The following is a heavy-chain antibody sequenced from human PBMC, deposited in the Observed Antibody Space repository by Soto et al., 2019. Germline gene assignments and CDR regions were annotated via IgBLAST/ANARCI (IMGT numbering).Heavy chain of an antibody. Sequence: GGSLRLSCAASGFTFSSYGMHWARQAPGKGLEWVAVISYDGSNKYYADSVKGRFTISRDNSKNTLYLQMNSLRSEDTAVYYCARGGYSSGWYYFDYWGQGTLVTVSS. D-gene: IGHD6-19*01. CDR1: GFTFSSYG. V-gene: IGHV3-30*03. J-gene: IGHJ4*02. CDR2: ISYDGSNK. CDR3: ARGGYSSGWYYFDY.